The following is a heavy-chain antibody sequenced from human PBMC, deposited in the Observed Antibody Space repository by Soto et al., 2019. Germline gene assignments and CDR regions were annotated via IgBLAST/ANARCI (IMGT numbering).Heavy chain of an antibody. V-gene: IGHV3-48*02. CDR1: GFTFSTFS. Sequence: EVQLVESGGGSVRPGGSLRLSCAASGFTFSTFSLNWVRQAPGRGLAWISYISGGGRPISYADSVKGRFTISRDNAKNSLYLQMDSLTDEDTSVYYCARDLGWAFDSWGQGTLVTVSS. J-gene: IGHJ4*02. CDR2: ISGGGRPI. CDR3: ARDLGWAFDS. D-gene: IGHD6-19*01.